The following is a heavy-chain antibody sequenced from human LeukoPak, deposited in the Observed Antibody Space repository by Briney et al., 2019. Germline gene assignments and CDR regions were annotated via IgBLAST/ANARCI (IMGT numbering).Heavy chain of an antibody. CDR3: ARGSYSSGWYLLFDI. D-gene: IGHD6-19*01. CDR1: GGSISSYY. Sequence: SETLSLTCTVSGGSISSYYWSWIRQPAGKGLEWIGRIYTSGSTNYNPSLKSRVTMSVDTSKNQFSLKLSSVTAADTAVYYCARGSYSSGWYLLFDIWGQGTMVTVSS. V-gene: IGHV4-4*07. CDR2: IYTSGST. J-gene: IGHJ3*02.